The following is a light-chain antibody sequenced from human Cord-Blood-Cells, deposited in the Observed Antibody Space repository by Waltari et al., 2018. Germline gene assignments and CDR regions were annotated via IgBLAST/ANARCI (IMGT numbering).Light chain of an antibody. CDR2: GKN. CDR1: SLRSYY. CDR3: NSRDSSGNHLV. J-gene: IGLJ3*02. Sequence: SSELTQDPAVSVALGQTVRITCQGDSLRSYYASWYKQKPGQAPVLVIYGKNNRPSGIPDRFSGSSSGNTASVTITGAQAEDEADYYCNSRDSSGNHLVFGGGTKLTVL. V-gene: IGLV3-19*01.